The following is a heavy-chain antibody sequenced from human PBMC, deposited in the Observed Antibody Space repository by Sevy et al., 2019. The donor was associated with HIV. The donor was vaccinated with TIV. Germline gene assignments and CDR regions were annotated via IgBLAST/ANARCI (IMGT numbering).Heavy chain of an antibody. CDR2: ISSSGSAI. J-gene: IGHJ4*02. CDR1: GFTFSSYE. D-gene: IGHD6-19*01. V-gene: IGHV3-48*03. CDR3: ATAAVAGTGTGGGY. Sequence: GGSLRLSCAASGFTFSSYEMNWVRQAPGKGLEWVSYISSSGSAIYYADSVKGRFTISRDNAKNSLFLQMNSLRAEDTAVYYCATAAVAGTGTGGGYWGQGTLVTVSS.